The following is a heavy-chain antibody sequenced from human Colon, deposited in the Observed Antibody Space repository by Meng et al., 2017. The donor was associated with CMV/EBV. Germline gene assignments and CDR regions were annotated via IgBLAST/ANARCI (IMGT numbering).Heavy chain of an antibody. CDR3: ARGYTSGCRDY. V-gene: IGHV1-3*04. CDR2: VNTGNGNT. J-gene: IGHJ4*02. D-gene: IGHD6-19*01. CDR1: GFIFNTYS. Sequence: SCKASGFIFNTYSIHWVRQAPGQRLEWMGWVNTGNGNTKYSRNFQGRVTITRDSSATTTYMELNSLTSEDTAVYYCARGYTSGCRDYWGQGTLVTVSS.